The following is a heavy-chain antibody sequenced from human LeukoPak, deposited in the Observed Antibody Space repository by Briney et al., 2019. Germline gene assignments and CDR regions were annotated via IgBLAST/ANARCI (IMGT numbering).Heavy chain of an antibody. V-gene: IGHV4-59*12. Sequence: PSETLSLTCTMSGGSIINYYWTWIRQPPGKGLEWIGHIYYSGGTNYNPSLKSRVTISVDTSKNQFSLKLSSVTAADTAVYYCARGRTGGYSGYALYYFDYWGQGTLVTVSS. D-gene: IGHD5-12*01. J-gene: IGHJ4*02. CDR2: IYYSGGT. CDR1: GGSIINYY. CDR3: ARGRTGGYSGYALYYFDY.